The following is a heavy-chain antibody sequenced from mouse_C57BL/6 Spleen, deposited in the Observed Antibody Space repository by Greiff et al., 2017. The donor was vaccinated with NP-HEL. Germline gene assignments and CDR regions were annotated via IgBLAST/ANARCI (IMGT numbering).Heavy chain of an antibody. V-gene: IGHV1-22*01. J-gene: IGHJ1*03. Sequence: VQLKESGPELVKPGASVKMSCKASGYTFTDYNMHWVKQSHGKSLEWIGYINPNNGGTSYNQKFKGKATLTVNKSSSTAYMELRSLTSEDSAVYYCARALPSGYFDVWGTGTTVTVSS. D-gene: IGHD5-1*01. CDR1: GYTFTDYN. CDR3: ARALPSGYFDV. CDR2: INPNNGGT.